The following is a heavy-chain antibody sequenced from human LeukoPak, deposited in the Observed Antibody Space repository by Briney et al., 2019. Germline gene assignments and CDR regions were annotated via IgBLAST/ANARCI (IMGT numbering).Heavy chain of an antibody. Sequence: GASVKVSCKASGYTFTSYGISWVRQAPGQGLEWMGWISAYNGNTNYAQKLQGRVTMTTDTSTSTAYMELRSLRSDDTAVYYCARIWGSGSYYPAPLYYYYYYGMDVWGQGTTVTVSS. J-gene: IGHJ6*02. D-gene: IGHD3-10*01. CDR1: GYTFTSYG. CDR3: ARIWGSGSYYPAPLYYYYYYGMDV. V-gene: IGHV1-18*01. CDR2: ISAYNGNT.